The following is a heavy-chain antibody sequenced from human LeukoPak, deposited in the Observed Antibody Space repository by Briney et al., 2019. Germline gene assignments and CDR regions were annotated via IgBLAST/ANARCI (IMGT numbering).Heavy chain of an antibody. CDR2: INPNSGGT. D-gene: IGHD3-10*01. V-gene: IGHV1-2*06. J-gene: IGHJ4*02. Sequence: ASVKVSCKASGYTFTGYYMHWVRQAPGQGLEWMGRINPNSGGTNYAQKFQGRVTITRDTSASTAYMELSSLRSEDTAVYYCARESGTMVRGVNPFDYWGQGTLVTVSS. CDR1: GYTFTGYY. CDR3: ARESGTMVRGVNPFDY.